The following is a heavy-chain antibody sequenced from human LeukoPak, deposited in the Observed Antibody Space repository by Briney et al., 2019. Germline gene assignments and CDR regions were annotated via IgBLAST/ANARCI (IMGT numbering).Heavy chain of an antibody. CDR1: GFTFSRYW. V-gene: IGHV3-74*01. Sequence: PGGSLRLSCAASGFTFSRYWMQWVRQAPGKGLVWVSRINSDGSSTNYADSMKGRFTISRDNSKNTLYLQMNSLRAEDTAVYYCARVYGDPSYYFDYWGQGTLVTVSS. D-gene: IGHD4-17*01. CDR3: ARVYGDPSYYFDY. CDR2: INSDGSST. J-gene: IGHJ4*02.